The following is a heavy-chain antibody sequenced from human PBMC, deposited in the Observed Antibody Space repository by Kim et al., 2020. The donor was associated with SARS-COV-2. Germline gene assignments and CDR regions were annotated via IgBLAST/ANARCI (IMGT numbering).Heavy chain of an antibody. Sequence: GGSLRLSCAASGFTFNTFDMSWIRQVPGKGLEWVSAILGSDGTTYYADSVKGRFTISRDNSKNTLYLQMNTVTAEDTALYYCVKGAWVDYCGQGTLVPVSS. D-gene: IGHD3-16*01. CDR2: ILGSDGTT. V-gene: IGHV3-23*01. CDR3: VKGAWVDY. J-gene: IGHJ4*02. CDR1: GFTFNTFD.